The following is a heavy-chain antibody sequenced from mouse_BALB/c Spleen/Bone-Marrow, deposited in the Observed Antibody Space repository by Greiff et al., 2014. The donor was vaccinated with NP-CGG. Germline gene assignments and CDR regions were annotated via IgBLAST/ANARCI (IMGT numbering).Heavy chain of an antibody. J-gene: IGHJ3*01. CDR1: GYTFTSYW. V-gene: IGHV1S81*02. D-gene: IGHD2-3*01. CDR3: ARYDGPAWFAY. CDR2: INPSNGRT. Sequence: QVQLQQSGAELVKPGASVKLSCKASGYTFTSYWIHWVKLRPGHGLEWIGEINPSNGRTNYNEKFKNKATLTVDKSSSTVYIQLSSLTSEDSAVYYCARYDGPAWFAYWDQGTLVTVS.